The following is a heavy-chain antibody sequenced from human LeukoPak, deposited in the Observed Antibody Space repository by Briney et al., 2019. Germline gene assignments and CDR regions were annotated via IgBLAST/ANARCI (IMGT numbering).Heavy chain of an antibody. J-gene: IGHJ4*02. CDR1: GYTFTSYG. V-gene: IGHV1-18*01. Sequence: ASVKVSCKASGYTFTSYGISWVRQAPGQGLEWMGWISAYNGNTNYAQKLQGRVTMTTDTSTSTAYMELSRLRSDDTAVYYCARDYYGSGSYPLGFDYWGQGTLVTVSS. D-gene: IGHD3-10*01. CDR3: ARDYYGSGSYPLGFDY. CDR2: ISAYNGNT.